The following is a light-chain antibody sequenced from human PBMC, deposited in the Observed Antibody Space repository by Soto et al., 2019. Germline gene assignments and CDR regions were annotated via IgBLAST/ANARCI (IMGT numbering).Light chain of an antibody. Sequence: DVVMPQSPLSLPVTLGQPASISCRSSQGLVHSDGNTYLIWFQQRPGQSPRRLIYKVSNRDSGVPDRFSGSGSGTNFTLKISRVEAEDVGVYYCMQGTHWPPWTFGQGTKVEIK. CDR3: MQGTHWPPWT. CDR2: KVS. J-gene: IGKJ1*01. CDR1: QGLVHSDGNTY. V-gene: IGKV2-30*02.